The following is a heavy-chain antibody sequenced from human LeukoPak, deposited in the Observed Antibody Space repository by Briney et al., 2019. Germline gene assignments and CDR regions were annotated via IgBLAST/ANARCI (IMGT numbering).Heavy chain of an antibody. J-gene: IGHJ3*02. CDR1: GGSISSYY. D-gene: IGHD3-3*01. CDR2: IYTSGST. V-gene: IGHV4-4*07. CDR3: ARTLTPYYDFWSGYSDAFDI. Sequence: PSETLSLTCTVSGGSISSYYWSWIRQPAGKGLEWIGRIYTSGSTNYNPSLKSRVTISVDTSKNQFSLKLSSVTAADTAVYYCARTLTPYYDFWSGYSDAFDIWGQGTMVTVSS.